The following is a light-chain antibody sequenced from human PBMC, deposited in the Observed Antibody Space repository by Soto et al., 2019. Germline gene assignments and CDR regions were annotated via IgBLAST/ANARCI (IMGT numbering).Light chain of an antibody. CDR1: SSNIGGNS. Sequence: QSVLTQPPSVSAAPGQRVTMSCSGSSSNIGGNSVSWYQQLPGTAPKLLIHDDDKRPSGIPDRFSDSKSGTSATLGITGFQTGDEADYYCGSWDSSLSAYVFGTGT. CDR2: DDD. CDR3: GSWDSSLSAYV. V-gene: IGLV1-51*01. J-gene: IGLJ1*01.